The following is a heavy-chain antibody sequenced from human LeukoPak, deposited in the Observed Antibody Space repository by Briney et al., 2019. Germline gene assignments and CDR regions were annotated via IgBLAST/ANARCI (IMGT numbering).Heavy chain of an antibody. CDR3: ASRGRYYFDY. CDR2: ISSSGGII. J-gene: IGHJ4*02. D-gene: IGHD1-14*01. Sequence: GGSLRLSCAASGFTFSSYEMNWVRQAPGKGLEWVAYISSSGGIIYYADSVKGRFTISRDNSKNTLYLQINSLRADDTALYYCASRGRYYFDYWGQGTLVTVSS. CDR1: GFTFSSYE. V-gene: IGHV3-48*03.